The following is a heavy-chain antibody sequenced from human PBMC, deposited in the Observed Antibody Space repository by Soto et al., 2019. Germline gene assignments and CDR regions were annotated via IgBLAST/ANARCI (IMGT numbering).Heavy chain of an antibody. Sequence: QLQLQESGSGLVKPSQTLSLTCAVSGGSISSGGYSWSWIRQPPGKGLEWIGHIYHSGSTYYNPSLKIRATISVDRSKTKFSLKLSSVTAADTDVYYCASCSGGSCYYYGMDVWGQGTTVTVS. CDR1: GGSISSGGYS. J-gene: IGHJ6*02. CDR2: IYHSGST. D-gene: IGHD2-15*01. CDR3: ASCSGGSCYYYGMDV. V-gene: IGHV4-30-2*01.